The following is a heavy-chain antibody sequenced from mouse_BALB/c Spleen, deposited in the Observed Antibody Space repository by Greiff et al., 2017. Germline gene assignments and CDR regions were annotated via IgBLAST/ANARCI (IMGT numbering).Heavy chain of an antibody. J-gene: IGHJ1*01. CDR2: ISSGGGST. V-gene: IGHV5-12-1*01. CDR3: ARHDYGSSLNWYFDV. Sequence: DVQLQESGGGLVKPGGSLKLSCAASGFAFSSYDMSWVRQTPEKRLEWVAYISSGGGSTYYPDTVKGRFTISRDNAKNTLYLQMSSLKSEDTAMYYCARHDYGSSLNWYFDVWGAGTTVTVSS. CDR1: GFAFSSYD. D-gene: IGHD1-1*01.